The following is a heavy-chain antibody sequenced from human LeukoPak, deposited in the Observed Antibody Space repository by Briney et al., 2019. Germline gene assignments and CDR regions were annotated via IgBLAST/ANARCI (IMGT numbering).Heavy chain of an antibody. CDR2: ISPTIGDT. CDR1: GYTFNAYY. Sequence: ASDTVSYMASGYTFNAYYLHRVRQAPGHGLQWVGRISPTIGDTKYAQRFQGRVTMSTDTSTSTAYMELRSLRSDDTAVYYCARAPGVAVAGTHLDLQHWGQGTLVAVSS. J-gene: IGHJ1*01. D-gene: IGHD6-19*01. V-gene: IGHV1-2*06. CDR3: ARAPGVAVAGTHLDLQH.